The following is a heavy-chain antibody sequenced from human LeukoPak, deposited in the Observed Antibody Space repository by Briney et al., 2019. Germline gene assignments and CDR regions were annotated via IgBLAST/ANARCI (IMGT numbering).Heavy chain of an antibody. Sequence: PSETLSLTCTVSGGAISGYCWTWIRQPPGKGLEWIGYIYNSGSTNNNPSLKSRVTISIDTSKRQVSLNLSSAAPVDTAVYFCAREVDGYNFRDFDIWGQGTKVTVSS. J-gene: IGHJ3*02. CDR3: AREVDGYNFRDFDI. V-gene: IGHV4-59*12. CDR2: IYNSGST. CDR1: GGAISGYC. D-gene: IGHD5-24*01.